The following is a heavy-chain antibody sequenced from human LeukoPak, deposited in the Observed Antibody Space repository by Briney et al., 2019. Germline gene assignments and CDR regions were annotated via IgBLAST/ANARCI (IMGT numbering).Heavy chain of an antibody. J-gene: IGHJ4*02. D-gene: IGHD2-15*01. CDR2: ISGSGGST. CDR1: GFTFSSYS. Sequence: GGSLRLSCAASGFTFSSYSMNWVRQAPGKGLEWVSAISGSGGSTYYADSVKGRFTISRDNSKNTLYLQMNSLRAEDTAVYYCATGDSGSGGSYDYWGQGTLVTVSS. CDR3: ATGDSGSGGSYDY. V-gene: IGHV3-23*01.